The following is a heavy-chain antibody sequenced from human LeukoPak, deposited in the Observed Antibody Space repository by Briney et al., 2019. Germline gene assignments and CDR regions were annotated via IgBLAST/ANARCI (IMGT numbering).Heavy chain of an antibody. V-gene: IGHV1-18*01. CDR2: ISAYNGNT. D-gene: IGHD2-15*01. Sequence: GASVKVSCKASGYTFTSYGITWVRQAPGQGLEWMGWISAYNGNTNYAQKFQGRLTMTTDTSINTAYMELRSLRPDDTAVYYCARDFFHGHCSGLTCFLLDSWGQGSLVTVSS. CDR3: ARDFFHGHCSGLTCFLLDS. CDR1: GYTFTSYG. J-gene: IGHJ4*02.